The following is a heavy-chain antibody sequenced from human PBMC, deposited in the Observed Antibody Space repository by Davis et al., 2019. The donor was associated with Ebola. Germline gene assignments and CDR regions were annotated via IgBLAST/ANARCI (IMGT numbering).Heavy chain of an antibody. V-gene: IGHV4-34*01. CDR2: INHSGST. D-gene: IGHD7-27*01. Sequence: PSETLSLTCAVYGGSFSGYYWSWIRQPPGKGLEWIGEINHSGSTNYNPSLKSRVTISVDTSKNQFSLKLSSVTAADTAVYYCARGKGSPAHWGRHAFDIWGQGTMVTVSS. J-gene: IGHJ3*02. CDR1: GGSFSGYY. CDR3: ARGKGSPAHWGRHAFDI.